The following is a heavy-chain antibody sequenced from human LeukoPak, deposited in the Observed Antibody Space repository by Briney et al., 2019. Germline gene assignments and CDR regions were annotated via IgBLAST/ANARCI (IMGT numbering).Heavy chain of an antibody. Sequence: SGGSLRLSCAASGFTFSSYEMNWVRKAPGKGLEWVSYISSSGSTIYYADSVKGRFTISRDNAKNSLYLQMNSLRAEDTAVYYFAELGITMIGGVWGKGTTVTISS. D-gene: IGHD3-10*02. CDR2: ISSSGSTI. CDR1: GFTFSSYE. CDR3: AELGITMIGGV. V-gene: IGHV3-48*03. J-gene: IGHJ6*04.